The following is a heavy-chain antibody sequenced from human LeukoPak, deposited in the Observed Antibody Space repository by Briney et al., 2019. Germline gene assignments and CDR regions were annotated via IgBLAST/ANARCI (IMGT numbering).Heavy chain of an antibody. CDR2: IYSGGST. J-gene: IGHJ4*02. V-gene: IGHV3-53*01. Sequence: GGSLRLSCAASGFTVSSNYMSWVRQAPGKGLEWVSVIYSGGSTYYADSVKGRFTISRDNSKNTLYLQMNSLRAEDTAVYYCARDPGYSNSWYVGYWGQGTLVTVSS. CDR3: ARDPGYSNSWYVGY. CDR1: GFTVSSNY. D-gene: IGHD6-13*01.